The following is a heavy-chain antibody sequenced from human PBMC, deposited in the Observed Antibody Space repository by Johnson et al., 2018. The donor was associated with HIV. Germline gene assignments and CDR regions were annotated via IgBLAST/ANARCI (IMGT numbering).Heavy chain of an antibody. D-gene: IGHD3-22*01. J-gene: IGHJ3*02. CDR2: IKSKTDGGST. V-gene: IGHV3-15*01. Sequence: VQLVESGGGLVKPGGSLRLSCAASGFTFSNAWMSWVRQAPGKGLEWVGRIKSKTDGGSTYYADSVKGRFTISRDNSKNTLYLQMNSLGAEDTAVYYCARPYYYDSSGYSNAFDIWGQGTMVTVSS. CDR3: ARPYYYDSSGYSNAFDI. CDR1: GFTFSNAW.